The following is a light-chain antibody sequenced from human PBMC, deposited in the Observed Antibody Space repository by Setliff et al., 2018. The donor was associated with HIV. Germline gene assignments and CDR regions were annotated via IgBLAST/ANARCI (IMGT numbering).Light chain of an antibody. CDR3: SSYAITNTLP. CDR1: SSDVGGYNY. V-gene: IGLV2-14*01. CDR2: EVN. J-gene: IGLJ1*01. Sequence: QSALTQPASVSGSPGQSITISCTGTSSDVGGYNYVSWYQQHPGKAPKLIISEVNHRPSGVSNRFSGSKSGNTASLTISGLQTEDEGDYYCSSYAITNTLPFGTGTKVTVL.